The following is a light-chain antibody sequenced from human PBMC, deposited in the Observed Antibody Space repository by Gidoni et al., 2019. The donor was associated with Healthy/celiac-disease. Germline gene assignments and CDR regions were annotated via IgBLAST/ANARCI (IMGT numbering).Light chain of an antibody. Sequence: IVLTHSPGTLSLSPGERATLSCRASQSVSSSYLAWYQQKPGQAPRRLIDGASSRATGIPDRFSGSGSGTDFTLTISRLEPEDFAVYYCQQYGSSLWTFGQGTKVEIK. CDR3: QQYGSSLWT. CDR1: QSVSSSY. J-gene: IGKJ1*01. V-gene: IGKV3-20*01. CDR2: GAS.